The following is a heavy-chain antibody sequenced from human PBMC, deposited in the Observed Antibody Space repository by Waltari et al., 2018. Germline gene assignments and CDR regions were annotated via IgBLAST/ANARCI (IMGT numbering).Heavy chain of an antibody. Sequence: QVQLQESGPGLVKPSQTLSLTCPVSGGSISSGSYYWRWIRQPAGKGLEWIGRIYTSGSTNYNPSLKSRVTISVDTSKNQFSLKLSSVTAADTAVYYCAGTYGSGRFPFDYWGQGTLVTVSS. CDR1: GGSISSGSYY. CDR3: AGTYGSGRFPFDY. J-gene: IGHJ4*02. V-gene: IGHV4-61*02. D-gene: IGHD3-10*01. CDR2: IYTSGST.